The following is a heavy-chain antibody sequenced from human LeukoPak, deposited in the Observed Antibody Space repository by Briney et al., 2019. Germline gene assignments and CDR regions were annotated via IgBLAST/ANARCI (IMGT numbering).Heavy chain of an antibody. V-gene: IGHV3-23*01. CDR2: ISGSGGNT. D-gene: IGHD3-10*01. CDR1: GFTFSSYA. J-gene: IGHJ3*02. CDR3: TTGRGAFDI. Sequence: GGSLRLSCAASGFTFSSYAMSWVRQAPGKGLEWVSGISGSGGNTYYADSVKGRFTISRDDSKNTLYLQMNSLKTEDTAVYYCTTGRGAFDIWGQGTMVTVSS.